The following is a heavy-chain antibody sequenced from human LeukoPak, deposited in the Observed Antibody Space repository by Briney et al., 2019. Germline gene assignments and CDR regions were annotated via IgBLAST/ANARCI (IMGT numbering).Heavy chain of an antibody. V-gene: IGHV3-53*01. CDR3: ARGPPYDSSGYYFDY. D-gene: IGHD3-22*01. CDR1: GFTVSSNY. CDR2: IYSGGGT. J-gene: IGHJ4*02. Sequence: GGSLRLSCAASGFTVSSNYMNWVRQAPGKGLEWVSIIYSGGGTYYADSVKGRFTISRDNSKNTLHLQMNSLRAEDTAVYYCARGPPYDSSGYYFDYWSQGTLVTVSS.